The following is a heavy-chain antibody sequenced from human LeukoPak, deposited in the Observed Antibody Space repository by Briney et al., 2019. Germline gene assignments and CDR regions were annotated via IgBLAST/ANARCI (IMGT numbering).Heavy chain of an antibody. D-gene: IGHD5-18*01. CDR1: GFTFSRYA. Sequence: GGSLRLSCSASGFTFSRYAMHWVRQAPGKGLEYVSAITSNGGSTYYADSVKGRFTISGDNSKNTLYLQMSSLRAEDTAVYYCVKGITAMVPFFDYWGQGTLVTVSS. CDR3: VKGITAMVPFFDY. J-gene: IGHJ4*02. CDR2: ITSNGGST. V-gene: IGHV3-64D*06.